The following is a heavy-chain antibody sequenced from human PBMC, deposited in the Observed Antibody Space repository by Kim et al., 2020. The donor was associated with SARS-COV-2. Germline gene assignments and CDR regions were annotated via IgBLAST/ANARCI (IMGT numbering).Heavy chain of an antibody. V-gene: IGHV4-59*13. D-gene: IGHD5-18*01. J-gene: IGHJ6*01. CDR2: IYYSGTT. CDR1: GDSISSYY. CDR3: ARDIRSGYGYYFYGLYV. Sequence: SETLSLTCTVSGDSISSYYWIWIRQPPGKGLEWMGNIYYSGTTEYSPSLKSRITISLDTPKNQFSLKLRSVTAADTAVYYCARDIRSGYGYYFYGLYVWG.